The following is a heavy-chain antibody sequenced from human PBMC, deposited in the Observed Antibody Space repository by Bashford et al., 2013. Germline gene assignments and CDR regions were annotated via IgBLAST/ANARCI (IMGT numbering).Heavy chain of an antibody. CDR3: AKAIISVAVEGYYDS. CDR2: ISDTGVHT. J-gene: IGHJ4*02. D-gene: IGHD6-19*01. Sequence: VRQAPGTGLEWVSTISDTGVHTYYADSVKGRFTISRDNSRNTLFLQMDNLRAEDTAFYFCAKAIISVAVEGYYDSWGQGTLVTVSS. V-gene: IGHV3-23*01.